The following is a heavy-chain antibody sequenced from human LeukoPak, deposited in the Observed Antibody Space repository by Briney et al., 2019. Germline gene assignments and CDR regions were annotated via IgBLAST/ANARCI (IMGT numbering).Heavy chain of an antibody. CDR1: GYTFTGYY. J-gene: IGHJ5*02. Sequence: ASVKVSCKASGYTFTGYYMHWVRQAPGQGLEWMGWINPNSGDTNYAQKFQGRVTMTRDTSISTAYMELSRLRSDDTAVYYCARGSITILTWFDPWGQGTLVTVSS. CDR3: ARGSITILTWFDP. D-gene: IGHD3-3*01. CDR2: INPNSGDT. V-gene: IGHV1-2*02.